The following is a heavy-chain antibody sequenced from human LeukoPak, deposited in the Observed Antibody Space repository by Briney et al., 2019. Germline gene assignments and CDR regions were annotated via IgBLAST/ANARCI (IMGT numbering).Heavy chain of an antibody. D-gene: IGHD2-2*01. Sequence: SVKVSCKASGYTFTSYGISWVRQAPGQGLEWMGGIVPIFGTANYAQKFQGRVTITADESTSTAYMELSSLRSEDTAVYYCARDGDCSSTSCYYYFDYWGQGTLVTVSS. CDR3: ARDGDCSSTSCYYYFDY. CDR1: GYTFTSYG. V-gene: IGHV1-69*13. J-gene: IGHJ4*02. CDR2: IVPIFGTA.